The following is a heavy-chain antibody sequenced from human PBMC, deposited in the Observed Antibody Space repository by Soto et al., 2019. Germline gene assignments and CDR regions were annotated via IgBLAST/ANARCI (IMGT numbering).Heavy chain of an antibody. V-gene: IGHV3-20*04. CDR3: ARGRGYSYGYADY. D-gene: IGHD5-18*01. CDR1: GFIFDDYG. Sequence: EVQLVESGGGVVRPGGSLRLSCAASGFIFDDYGMSWVRQGPGKGLEWVSGINWNCGSTSYADSVKGRFTISRDNTKKSLYLQKNRLRAEDTALYYFARGRGYSYGYADYWGQGTLVTVSS. J-gene: IGHJ4*02. CDR2: INWNCGST.